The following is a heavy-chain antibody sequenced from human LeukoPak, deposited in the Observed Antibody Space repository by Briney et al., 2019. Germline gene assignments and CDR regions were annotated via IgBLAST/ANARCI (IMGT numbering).Heavy chain of an antibody. CDR1: GFAFSSYW. CDR2: INGDGSIT. Sequence: GGSLRLSCAASGFAFSSYWMLWVRQVPGKGLVWLSRINGDGSITTHADSVKGRFTISRDNAKNILYLQMNSLRAEDTGIYYCSRSQFDYWGQGILVTVSS. CDR3: SRSQFDY. V-gene: IGHV3-74*01. J-gene: IGHJ4*02.